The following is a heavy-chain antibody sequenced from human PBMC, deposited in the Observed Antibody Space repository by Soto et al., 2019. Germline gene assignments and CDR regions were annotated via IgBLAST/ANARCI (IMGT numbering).Heavy chain of an antibody. CDR3: ARVTAAGGKNWFDP. CDR1: GYTFTSYG. V-gene: IGHV1-18*01. J-gene: IGHJ5*02. D-gene: IGHD6-13*01. Sequence: ASVKVSCKASGYTFTSYGISWVRQAPGQGLEWMGWISAYNGNTNYAQKLQGRVTMTTDTSTSTAYMELRSLRSDDTAVYYRARVTAAGGKNWFDPWGQGTLVTVSS. CDR2: ISAYNGNT.